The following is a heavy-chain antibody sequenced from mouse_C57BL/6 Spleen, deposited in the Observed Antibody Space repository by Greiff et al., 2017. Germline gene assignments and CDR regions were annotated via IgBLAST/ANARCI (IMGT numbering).Heavy chain of an antibody. CDR1: GYTFTSYW. Sequence: VQLQQPGAELVKPGASVKMSCKASGYTFTSYWLTWVKQRPGQGLAWIGDLYPGSGSTHYNEKCKSRATLTVDTSSSTAYMQLSSLTSEDSAVYYCARSLHYYGSSYWFADWGQGTLVTVSA. J-gene: IGHJ3*01. CDR2: LYPGSGST. V-gene: IGHV1-55*01. CDR3: ARSLHYYGSSYWFAD. D-gene: IGHD1-1*01.